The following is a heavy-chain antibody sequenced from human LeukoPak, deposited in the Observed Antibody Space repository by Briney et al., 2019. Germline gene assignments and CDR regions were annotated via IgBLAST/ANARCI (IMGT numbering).Heavy chain of an antibody. CDR1: GGSIRSYY. CDR2: IYSSGSI. J-gene: IGHJ6*03. Sequence: SETLSLTCTVSGGSIRSYYWSWIRQPAGKGLERIGRIYSSGSISYNPSLKSRLSMSLDTSKNQFSLRLTSVPAADPDVYYCARDEWNGYYYMDVWGKGTTVTVSS. CDR3: ARDEWNGYYYMDV. V-gene: IGHV4-4*07. D-gene: IGHD2-8*01.